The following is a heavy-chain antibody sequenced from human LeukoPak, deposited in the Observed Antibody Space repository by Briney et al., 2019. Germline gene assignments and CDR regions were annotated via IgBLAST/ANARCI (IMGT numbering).Heavy chain of an antibody. CDR3: ARDKRHSYGRYFDP. CDR1: GESISTYH. D-gene: IGHD5-18*01. J-gene: IGHJ4*02. Sequence: SETLSLPCSVSGESISTYHWNWIRKPPGKGLEWIGYMQSTGNSKYNPSLKNRVNIFIDMTKNQFVLNLRSVTAADTAVYYCARDKRHSYGRYFDPWGQGMLVTVSS. V-gene: IGHV4-59*01. CDR2: MQSTGNS.